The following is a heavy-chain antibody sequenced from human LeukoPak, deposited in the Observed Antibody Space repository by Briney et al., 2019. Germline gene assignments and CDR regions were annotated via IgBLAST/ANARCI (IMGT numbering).Heavy chain of an antibody. CDR3: AKVVAVAQFDY. J-gene: IGHJ4*02. Sequence: LGGSLKLSCAASGFTFSSYDMHWVRQAPGKGLEWVAVISYDGSYKYSADSVKGRFTISRDNSKNTLYLQMSSLRAEDTAVYYCAKVVAVAQFDYWGQGTLVTVSS. CDR2: ISYDGSYK. D-gene: IGHD6-19*01. CDR1: GFTFSSYD. V-gene: IGHV3-30*18.